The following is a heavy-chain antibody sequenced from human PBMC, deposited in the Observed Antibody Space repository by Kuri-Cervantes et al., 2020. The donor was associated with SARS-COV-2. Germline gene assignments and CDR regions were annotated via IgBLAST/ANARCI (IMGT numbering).Heavy chain of an antibody. D-gene: IGHD2-2*01. CDR2: ISYDGSNK. CDR3: LPEAAIFDY. V-gene: IGHV3-30*07. Sequence: GESLKISCAASGFTFSSYAMHWVRQAPGKGLEWVAVISYDGSNKYYADSVKGRFTISRDNSKNTLYLQMNSLRAEDTAVYYCLPEAAIFDYWGQGTLVTVSS. J-gene: IGHJ4*02. CDR1: GFTFSSYA.